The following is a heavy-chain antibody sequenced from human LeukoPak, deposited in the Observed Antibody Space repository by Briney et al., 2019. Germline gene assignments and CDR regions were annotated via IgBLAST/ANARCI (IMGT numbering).Heavy chain of an antibody. CDR2: INPNRGCT. CDR1: GYTFTRYY. J-gene: IGHJ3*02. Sequence: ASVKVSCKASGYTFTRYYMHWVRQAPGQGLEWMGWINPNRGCTNNAQKVQGRVTITRDTSISTAYLELSRPGSDDTAGYYCSVRFAGSWYVDFDIWGQGTMVTVSS. V-gene: IGHV1-2*02. D-gene: IGHD6-13*01. CDR3: SVRFAGSWYVDFDI.